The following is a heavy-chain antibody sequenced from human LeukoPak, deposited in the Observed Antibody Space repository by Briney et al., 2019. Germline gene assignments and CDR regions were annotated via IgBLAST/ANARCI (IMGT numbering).Heavy chain of an antibody. CDR2: FDPEDGET. D-gene: IGHD3-3*01. J-gene: IGHJ4*02. CDR3: ATLRGFGVDYYFDY. Sequence: ASVKVSCKVSGYTLTELSMHWVRQAPGKGLEWMGGFDPEDGETIYAQKFQGRVPMTEDTSTDTAYMELSSLRSEDTAVYYCATLRGFGVDYYFDYWGQGTLVTVSS. V-gene: IGHV1-24*01. CDR1: GYTLTELS.